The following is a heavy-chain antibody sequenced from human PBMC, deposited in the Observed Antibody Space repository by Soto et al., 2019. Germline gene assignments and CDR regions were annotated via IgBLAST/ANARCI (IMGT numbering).Heavy chain of an antibody. D-gene: IGHD4-17*01. CDR2: IYYTGST. Sequence: SETLSLTCTVSGGSMSSNYLTWIRQSPGKGLEWIGYIYYTGSTKYNPSLQSRVTISLDTSKNQFSLRLTSVTSADTAVYYCARGGSYGDFFDYWGQGAQVTVSS. J-gene: IGHJ4*02. V-gene: IGHV4-59*01. CDR1: GGSMSSNY. CDR3: ARGGSYGDFFDY.